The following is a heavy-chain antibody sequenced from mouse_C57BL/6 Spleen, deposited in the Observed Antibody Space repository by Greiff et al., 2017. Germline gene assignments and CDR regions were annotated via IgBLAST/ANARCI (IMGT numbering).Heavy chain of an antibody. D-gene: IGHD2-4*01. CDR2: ILPGSGST. CDR1: GYTFTGYW. V-gene: IGHV1-9*01. Sequence: QVQLQQSGAELMKPGASVKLSCKATGYTFTGYWIEWVKQRPGHGLEWIGEILPGSGSTNYNEKFKGKATLTVDTSSNTAYMRLSRLTTEDSAISYCARSDYDGYYYAMDYWGQGTSVTVSS. J-gene: IGHJ4*01. CDR3: ARSDYDGYYYAMDY.